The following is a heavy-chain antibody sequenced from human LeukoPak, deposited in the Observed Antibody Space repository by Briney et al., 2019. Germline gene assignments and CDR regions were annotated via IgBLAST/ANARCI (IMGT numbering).Heavy chain of an antibody. D-gene: IGHD4-23*01. V-gene: IGHV5-51*01. CDR1: GYSFTSYW. Sequence: GESLQISCQGSGYSFTSYWIGWVRQVPGKGLEWMGIIYPGDSDTRYGPSFQGQVTISADKSISTAYLQWSSLKASDTAMYYCARPDGGSLGAFDIWGQGTMVTVSS. J-gene: IGHJ3*02. CDR2: IYPGDSDT. CDR3: ARPDGGSLGAFDI.